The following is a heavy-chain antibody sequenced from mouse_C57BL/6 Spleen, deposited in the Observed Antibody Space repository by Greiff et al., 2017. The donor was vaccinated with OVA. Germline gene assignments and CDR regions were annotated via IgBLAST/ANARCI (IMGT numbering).Heavy chain of an antibody. CDR3: TSPYYRGY. CDR2: IDPETGGN. V-gene: IGHV1-15*01. J-gene: IGHJ2*01. D-gene: IGHD2-14*01. CDR1: GYTFTDYE. Sequence: VQLQQSGAGLVRPGASVTLSCKASGYTFTDYEMHWVMQTPVNGLEWIGAIDPETGGNAYKQKFKGKAILTADKSSSKAYMEIRSLTSEDSAVYYCTSPYYRGYWGQVTTLTVSS.